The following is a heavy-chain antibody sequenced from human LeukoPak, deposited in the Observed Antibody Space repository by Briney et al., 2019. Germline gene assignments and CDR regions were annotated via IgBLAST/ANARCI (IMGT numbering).Heavy chain of an antibody. CDR1: GYSISSGYD. J-gene: IGHJ4*01. CDR2: SYHSGST. Sequence: SGTLSLSCDVSGYSISSGYDRGWIRQTPGKGLEWIGSSYHSGSTYYNTSLKSRVTISIDTSKNQFSLKLTSVTAADTAVYFCARQGVVWFGELNHRSQIDYWGKGALVTVPA. CDR3: ARQGVVWFGELNHRSQIDY. V-gene: IGHV4-38-2*01. D-gene: IGHD3-10*01.